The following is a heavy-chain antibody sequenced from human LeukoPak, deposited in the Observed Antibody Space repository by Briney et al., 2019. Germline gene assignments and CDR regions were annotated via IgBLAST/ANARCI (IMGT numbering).Heavy chain of an antibody. CDR1: GYTFTGYY. D-gene: IGHD4-11*01. CDR3: ARGGLHYDAFDI. CDR2: INPNSGGT. V-gene: IGHV1-2*02. J-gene: IGHJ3*02. Sequence: ASVKVSCKASGYTFTGYYMHWVRQAPGQGLEWMGWINPNSGGTNYAQEFQGRVTMTRDTSISTAYMELSRLRSDDTAVYYCARGGLHYDAFDIWGQGTMVTVSS.